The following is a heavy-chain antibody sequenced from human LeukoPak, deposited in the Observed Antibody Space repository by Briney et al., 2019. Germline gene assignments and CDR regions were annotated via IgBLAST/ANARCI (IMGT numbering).Heavy chain of an antibody. CDR1: EFSLSTSGVG. Sequence: SGPTLVKPTQTLTLTCTLSEFSLSTSGVGVGWIRQPPGKAPGWLAIIYWNEDKRYSPALKSRLTITKDTSKNQVVLTMTNMDPVDTATYYCARSSSSWYDFDYWGQGTLVTVSS. CDR2: IYWNEDK. V-gene: IGHV2-5*01. J-gene: IGHJ4*02. D-gene: IGHD6-13*01. CDR3: ARSSSSWYDFDY.